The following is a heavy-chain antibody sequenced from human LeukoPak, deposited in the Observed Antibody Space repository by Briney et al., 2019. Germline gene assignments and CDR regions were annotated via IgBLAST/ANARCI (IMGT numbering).Heavy chain of an antibody. CDR3: ARDVAYGDSDDPHYYFDY. CDR1: GGSFSGYY. Sequence: SETLSLTCAVYGGSFSGYYWSWIRQPPGKGLEWIGEINHSGSTNYNPSLKSRVTISVDTSKNQFSLKLSSVTAADTAVYYCARDVAYGDSDDPHYYFDYWGQGTLVTVSS. CDR2: INHSGST. D-gene: IGHD4-17*01. V-gene: IGHV4-34*01. J-gene: IGHJ4*02.